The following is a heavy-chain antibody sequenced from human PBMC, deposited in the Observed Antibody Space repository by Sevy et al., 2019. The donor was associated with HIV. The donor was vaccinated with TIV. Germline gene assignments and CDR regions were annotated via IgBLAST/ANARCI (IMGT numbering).Heavy chain of an antibody. D-gene: IGHD3-10*01. Sequence: GGSLRLSCAASGFTFSNAWMSWVRQAPGKGLEWVGRIKSKTDGGTTDYAAPVKGRFTISRDDSKNTLYLQMNSLKTEETAIYYSTTDSKKRGLSARLDYWGQGTLVTVSS. CDR3: TTDSKKRGLSARLDY. V-gene: IGHV3-15*01. J-gene: IGHJ4*01. CDR2: IKSKTDGGTT. CDR1: GFTFSNAW.